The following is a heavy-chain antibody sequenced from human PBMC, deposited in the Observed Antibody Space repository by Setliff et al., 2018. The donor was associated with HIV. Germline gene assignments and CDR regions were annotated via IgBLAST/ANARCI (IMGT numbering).Heavy chain of an antibody. CDR1: GFTFSSYG. CDR2: IWYDGNNK. J-gene: IGHJ3*02. Sequence: GGSLRLSCAASGFTFSSYGMHWVRQAPGKGMEWVAVIWYDGNNKYYADSVKCRFTISRDNAMNSLYLQMSSLRVEDTAVYYCVRGFMWAFDIWGQGTMVTVSS. D-gene: IGHD2-21*01. V-gene: IGHV3-33*01. CDR3: VRGFMWAFDI.